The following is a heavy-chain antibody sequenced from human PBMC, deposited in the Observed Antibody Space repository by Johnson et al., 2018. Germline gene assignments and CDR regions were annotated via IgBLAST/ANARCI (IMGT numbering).Heavy chain of an antibody. CDR1: GFIFSDYG. J-gene: IGHJ1*01. Sequence: EVQLLESGGGLVQPGGSLRLSCAASGFIFSDYGLSWVRQAPGKGLEWVSHIHWNGGSSGYGDSVKGRFTISRDNAKNSLYLQMNSLRAEDTAVYYCAKDFMTTAAEYFQHWGQGTLVTVSS. CDR2: IHWNGGSS. CDR3: AKDFMTTAAEYFQH. V-gene: IGHV3-20*04. D-gene: IGHD1-14*01.